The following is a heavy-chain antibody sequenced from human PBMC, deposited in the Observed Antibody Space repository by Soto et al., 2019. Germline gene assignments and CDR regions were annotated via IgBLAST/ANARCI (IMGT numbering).Heavy chain of an antibody. CDR1: GYTFTSYW. Sequence: PGASLKISCKSSGYTFTSYWIGWVRQMPGEGLEWMGIIYPVDADTRYSPSFQGQVTISADKSICTAYLQWSSLKASDTAIYYCARRGYDYYYGLDVWGQGTTVTVAS. CDR3: ARRGYDYYYGLDV. V-gene: IGHV5-51*01. J-gene: IGHJ6*02. CDR2: IYPVDADT.